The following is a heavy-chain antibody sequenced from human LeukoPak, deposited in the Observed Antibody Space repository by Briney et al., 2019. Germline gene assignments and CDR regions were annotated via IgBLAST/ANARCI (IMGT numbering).Heavy chain of an antibody. CDR1: GGSISSGGYY. CDR2: IYHSGST. V-gene: IGHV4-30-2*01. CDR3: ARVSRITIFGVVQLVQPHFDY. D-gene: IGHD3-3*01. J-gene: IGHJ4*02. Sequence: SETLSLTCTVSGGSISSGGYYWSWIRQPPGKGLEWIGYIYHSGSTYYNPSLKSRVTISVDRSKNQFSLKLSSVTAADTAVYYCARVSRITIFGVVQLVQPHFDYWGQGTLVTVSS.